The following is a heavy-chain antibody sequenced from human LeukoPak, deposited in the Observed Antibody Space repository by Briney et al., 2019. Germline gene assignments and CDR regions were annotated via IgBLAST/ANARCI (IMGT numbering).Heavy chain of an antibody. CDR1: GYSFTSYA. Sequence: VKVSCKASGYSFTSYAINWVRQAPGQGLEWMGWISAYNGNTDYAQRLQDRVTMTTDTATSTAYMELRSLTSDDTAVYYCARDPLRSTWSTYYNALDVWGQGTTVTVSS. D-gene: IGHD6-13*01. J-gene: IGHJ6*02. CDR2: ISAYNGNT. CDR3: ARDPLRSTWSTYYNALDV. V-gene: IGHV1-18*01.